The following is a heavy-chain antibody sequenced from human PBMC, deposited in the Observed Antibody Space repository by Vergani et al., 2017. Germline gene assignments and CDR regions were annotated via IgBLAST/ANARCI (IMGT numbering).Heavy chain of an antibody. CDR1: GDSISSGVYY. CDR2: IYSTGST. V-gene: IGHV4-31*03. Sequence: QVQLQESGPGLVKPSQTLSLTCSVSGDSISSGVYYWNWIRQHPGKGLEWIGYIYSTGSTHHNPSLRRRINMSVDTSKNQFSLKLNSVTAADTALYYCAGHGGSGNFYHLFDSWGQGTLVTVSS. D-gene: IGHD3-10*01. CDR3: AGHGGSGNFYHLFDS. J-gene: IGHJ4*02.